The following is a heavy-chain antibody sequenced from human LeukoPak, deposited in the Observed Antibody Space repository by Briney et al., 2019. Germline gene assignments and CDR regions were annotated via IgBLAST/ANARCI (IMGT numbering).Heavy chain of an antibody. CDR3: AKDLGDYVWGSYRLFDY. CDR2: ISGSGGST. D-gene: IGHD3-16*02. Sequence: GGSLRLSCAASGFTFSSYAMSWVRQAPGKGREWVSAISGSGGSTYYADSVKGRFTISRDNSKNTLYLQMNSLRAEDTAVYYCAKDLGDYVWGSYRLFDYWGQGTLVTVSS. V-gene: IGHV3-23*01. CDR1: GFTFSSYA. J-gene: IGHJ4*02.